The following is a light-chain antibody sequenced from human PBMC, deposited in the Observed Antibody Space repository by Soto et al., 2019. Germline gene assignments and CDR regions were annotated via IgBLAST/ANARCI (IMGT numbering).Light chain of an antibody. J-gene: IGLJ3*02. CDR2: EVS. V-gene: IGLV2-14*01. Sequence: QSALTQPASVSGSPGQSITISCTGTSSDVGGYAYVSWYQQYPGKAPKLVISEVSNRPSGVSHRFSGSRSGNTASLTISGLQAEDEAYYYCSSYTSSTTPVFGGGTKLTVL. CDR3: SSYTSSTTPV. CDR1: SSDVGGYAY.